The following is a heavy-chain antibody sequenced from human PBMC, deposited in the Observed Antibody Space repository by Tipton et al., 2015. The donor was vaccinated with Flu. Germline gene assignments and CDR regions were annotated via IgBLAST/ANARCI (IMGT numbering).Heavy chain of an antibody. CDR2: IYYSGSA. CDR1: GGSISSYY. D-gene: IGHD6-19*01. V-gene: IGHV4-59*01. J-gene: IGHJ5*02. Sequence: TLSLTCTVSGGSISSYYWSWIRQPPGKGLEWIGYIYYSGSANYNPSPKSRVTISVDTSKNQFSLKLSSVTAADTAVYYCAREDSGWYRNWFDPWGQGTLVTVSS. CDR3: AREDSGWYRNWFDP.